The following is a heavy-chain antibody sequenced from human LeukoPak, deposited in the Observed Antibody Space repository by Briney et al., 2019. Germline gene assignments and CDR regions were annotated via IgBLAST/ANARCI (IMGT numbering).Heavy chain of an antibody. D-gene: IGHD3-22*01. V-gene: IGHV3-30-3*01. Sequence: PGGSLRLSCAASGFTFSSYAMHWVRQAPGKGLEWVAVISYDGSNKYYADSVKGRFTISRDNSKNTLYLQMNSLRAEDTAVYYCARDPYYYDSSGYYQNLGVFDYWGQGTLVTVSS. CDR1: GFTFSSYA. CDR3: ARDPYYYDSSGYYQNLGVFDY. J-gene: IGHJ4*02. CDR2: ISYDGSNK.